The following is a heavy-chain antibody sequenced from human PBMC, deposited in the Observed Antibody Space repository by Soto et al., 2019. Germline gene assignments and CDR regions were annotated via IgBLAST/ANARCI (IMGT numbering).Heavy chain of an antibody. CDR1: GGSFSGYY. D-gene: IGHD2-15*01. CDR3: ARVSNVVVVAAEDAFDI. J-gene: IGHJ3*02. V-gene: IGHV4-34*01. Sequence: PSETLSLTCAVYGGSFSGYYWSWIRQPPGKGLEWIGEINHSGSTNYNPSLKSRVTISVDTSKNQFSLKLSSVTAADTAVYYCARVSNVVVVAAEDAFDIWGQGTMVTVSS. CDR2: INHSGST.